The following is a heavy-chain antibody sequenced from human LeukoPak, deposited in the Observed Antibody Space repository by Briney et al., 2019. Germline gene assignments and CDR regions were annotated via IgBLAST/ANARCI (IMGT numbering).Heavy chain of an antibody. V-gene: IGHV3-23*01. Sequence: GGSLRLSCAASGFTFSSYAMSWVRQAPGKGLEWVSVISGSGGSTSYADSVKGRFTISRDNSMNTLYLQMNSLRAEDTAVYYCAKAANGGVAAAAGDYWGQGTLVTVSS. CDR1: GFTFSSYA. CDR2: ISGSGGST. CDR3: AKAANGGVAAAAGDY. J-gene: IGHJ4*02. D-gene: IGHD6-13*01.